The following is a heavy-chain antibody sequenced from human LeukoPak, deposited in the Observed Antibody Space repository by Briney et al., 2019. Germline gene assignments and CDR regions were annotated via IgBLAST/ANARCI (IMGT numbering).Heavy chain of an antibody. D-gene: IGHD3-10*01. J-gene: IGHJ6*03. V-gene: IGHV3-21*01. CDR1: GFTFNTYS. CDR2: ISSSSSYI. CDR3: ARDLVWFGEPKGYYNYMDV. Sequence: GGSLRLSCAASGFTFNTYSISWVRQAPGKGLEWVSSISSSSSYIYYADSVKGRFTISRDNAKKSLYLQMNTLRAEDTAVYYCARDLVWFGEPKGYYNYMDVWGKGTTVTVSS.